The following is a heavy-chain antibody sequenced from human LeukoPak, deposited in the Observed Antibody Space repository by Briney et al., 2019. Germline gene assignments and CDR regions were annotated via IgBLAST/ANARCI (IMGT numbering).Heavy chain of an antibody. CDR3: ARGDYFDSSGTFDY. J-gene: IGHJ4*02. CDR1: GFIFSDHY. CDR2: ISSSSSNV. V-gene: IGHV3-11*04. D-gene: IGHD3-22*01. Sequence: GGSLRLSCAASGFIFSDHYMSWIRQAPGKGLEWVSYISSSSSNVYYVDSVKGRFTISRDNAKNSVYLQMNSLRAEDTAVYYCARGDYFDSSGTFDYWGQGTLVTVSS.